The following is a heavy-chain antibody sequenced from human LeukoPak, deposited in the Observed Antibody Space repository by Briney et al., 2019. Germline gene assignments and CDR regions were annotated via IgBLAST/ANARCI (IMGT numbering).Heavy chain of an antibody. D-gene: IGHD3-10*01. V-gene: IGHV1-69*05. Sequence: GASVKVSCKASGGTFSSYAISWVRQAPGQGLEWMGRIIPIFGTANYAQKFQGRVTITTDESMSTAYMELSSLRSEDTAVYYCARGTVCESDPCYYYYMDVWGKGTTVTVSS. J-gene: IGHJ6*03. CDR1: GGTFSSYA. CDR3: ARGTVCESDPCYYYYMDV. CDR2: IIPIFGTA.